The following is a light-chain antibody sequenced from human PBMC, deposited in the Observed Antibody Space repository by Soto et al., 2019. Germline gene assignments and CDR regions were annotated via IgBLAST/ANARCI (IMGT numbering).Light chain of an antibody. CDR2: EVS. J-gene: IGLJ1*01. CDR3: SSDAGSCTYV. V-gene: IGLV2-23*02. Sequence: QSALTQPASVSGSPGQSITISCTRTNSDVGSFNFVSWYQQHPGKAPKVMIYEVSKRPSGVSDRFSGSKSGNTASLTISGLQADYFADYYCSSDAGSCTYVFGTGNNVTDL. CDR1: NSDVGSFNF.